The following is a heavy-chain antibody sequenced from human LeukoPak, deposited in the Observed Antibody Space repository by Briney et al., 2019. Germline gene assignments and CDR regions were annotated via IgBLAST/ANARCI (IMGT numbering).Heavy chain of an antibody. J-gene: IGHJ3*02. CDR2: ISGSGGST. CDR1: GFTFSNAW. V-gene: IGHV3-23*01. Sequence: GGSLRLSCAASGFTFSNAWMNWVRQAPGKGLEWVSAISGSGGSTYYADSVKGRFTISRDNSKNTLYLQMNSLRAEDTAVYYCAKKAGFNAFDIWGQGTMVTVSS. CDR3: AKKAGFNAFDI. D-gene: IGHD6-19*01.